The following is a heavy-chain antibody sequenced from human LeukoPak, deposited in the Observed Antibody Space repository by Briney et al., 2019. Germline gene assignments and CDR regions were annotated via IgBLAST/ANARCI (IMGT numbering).Heavy chain of an antibody. CDR1: GFTFSSYG. J-gene: IGHJ4*02. CDR3: ARDRGTNGNYQRGYFDS. D-gene: IGHD1-7*01. CDR2: IWYDGSKT. Sequence: SGGSLRLSCASSGFTFSSYGMHWVRQAPGKGLEWVALIWYDGSKTYYADSVQGRFTISRDNSKNTLYLQMDSLRVEDTAVYYCARDRGTNGNYQRGYFDSWGQGTLVTVSS. V-gene: IGHV3-33*01.